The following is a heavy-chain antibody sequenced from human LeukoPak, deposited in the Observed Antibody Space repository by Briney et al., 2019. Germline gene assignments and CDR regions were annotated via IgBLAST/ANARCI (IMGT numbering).Heavy chain of an antibody. CDR2: IYHSGST. Sequence: PSETLSLTCTVSGASISSYYWSWIRQPPGKGLEWIGYIYHSGSTNHNPSLKSRVTISVDTSKNQFSLKLSSVTAADTAVYYCARVGARGSGLLPWFDPWGQGTLVTVSS. D-gene: IGHD3-22*01. CDR1: GASISSYY. J-gene: IGHJ5*02. CDR3: ARVGARGSGLLPWFDP. V-gene: IGHV4-59*01.